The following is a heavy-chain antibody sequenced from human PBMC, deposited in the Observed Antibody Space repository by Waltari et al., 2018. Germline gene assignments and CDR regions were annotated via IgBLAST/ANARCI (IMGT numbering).Heavy chain of an antibody. D-gene: IGHD1-1*01. J-gene: IGHJ6*02. Sequence: QVQLVQSGAEVKKPGASVKVSCKASGYTFTGYYMHWVRQAPGQGLEWRGRINPNRGGTNYAQKFQGRVTMTRDTSISTAYMELSRLRSDDTAVYYCATLEFGTRRGYYYYYGMDVWGQGTTVTVSS. V-gene: IGHV1-2*06. CDR1: GYTFTGYY. CDR2: INPNRGGT. CDR3: ATLEFGTRRGYYYYYGMDV.